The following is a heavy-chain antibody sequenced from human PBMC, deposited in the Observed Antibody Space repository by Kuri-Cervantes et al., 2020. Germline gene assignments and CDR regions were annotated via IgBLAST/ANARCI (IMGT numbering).Heavy chain of an antibody. D-gene: IGHD1-26*01. CDR1: GFTFSSYS. CDR3: ARAGLVGATSVLVWYFDL. Sequence: GGSLRLSCAASGFTFSSYSMNWVRQAPGKGLEWVSSISSSSSYIYYADSVKGRFTISRDNAKNSLYLQMNSLRAEDTAVYYCARAGLVGATSVLVWYFDLWGRGTLVTVSS. J-gene: IGHJ2*01. CDR2: ISSSSSYI. V-gene: IGHV3-21*01.